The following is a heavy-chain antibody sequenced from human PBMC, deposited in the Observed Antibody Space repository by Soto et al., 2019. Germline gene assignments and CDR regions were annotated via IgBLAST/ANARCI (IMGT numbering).Heavy chain of an antibody. Sequence: EVQLVETGGGLIQPGGSLRLSCAASGFTVSSNYMSWVRQASGKRLEWVSLIYAAGSTYYADSVKGRFTISRDNSKNTLYLQMNSLRAEDTAVYYCARQYDYGDYGHLGYWGQGTLVTVSS. CDR3: ARQYDYGDYGHLGY. CDR2: IYAAGST. D-gene: IGHD4-17*01. V-gene: IGHV3-53*02. J-gene: IGHJ4*02. CDR1: GFTVSSNY.